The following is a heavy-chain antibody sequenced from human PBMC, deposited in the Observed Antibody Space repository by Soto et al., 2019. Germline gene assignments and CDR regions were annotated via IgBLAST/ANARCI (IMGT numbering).Heavy chain of an antibody. Sequence: PGESLQNSCAASGLTCSNAWMSWVRQATGKGLEWVGRIKSKTDGGTTDYAAPVKGRFTISRDDSKNTLYLQMNSLKTEDTAVYYCTTAMYDYVWGSYRYRDYWGQGTLVTVSS. CDR3: TTAMYDYVWGSYRYRDY. CDR1: GLTCSNAW. D-gene: IGHD3-16*02. CDR2: IKSKTDGGTT. V-gene: IGHV3-15*01. J-gene: IGHJ4*02.